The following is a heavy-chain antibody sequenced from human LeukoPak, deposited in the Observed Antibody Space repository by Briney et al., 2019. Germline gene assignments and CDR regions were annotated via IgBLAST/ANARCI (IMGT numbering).Heavy chain of an antibody. CDR3: ARNFGMKGFDP. V-gene: IGHV1-2*02. D-gene: IGHD3-3*01. Sequence: ASVKVSCKASGYTFTGYYMNWVRQAPGQGLEWMGWINSDSGFTKYAQKFQGRVTMTRDTSITTVYMDLTRLTSDDTAVYYCARNFGMKGFDPWGQGTLVTVSS. CDR1: GYTFTGYY. CDR2: INSDSGFT. J-gene: IGHJ5*02.